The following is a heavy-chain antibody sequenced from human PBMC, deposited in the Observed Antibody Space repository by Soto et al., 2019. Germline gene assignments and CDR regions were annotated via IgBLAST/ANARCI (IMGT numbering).Heavy chain of an antibody. CDR1: GGSLSGYY. CDR3: ARRVVVPAAKGDWFDP. Sequence: ASETLSLTCAVNGGSLSGYYWSWIRQPPGKGLEWIGEITHSGRTNYNPSLKSRVSISVDTSKNQFSLKLNSVTAADTAVYYCARRVVVPAAKGDWFDPWGQGTLVTVSS. CDR2: ITHSGRT. J-gene: IGHJ5*02. D-gene: IGHD2-2*01. V-gene: IGHV4-34*01.